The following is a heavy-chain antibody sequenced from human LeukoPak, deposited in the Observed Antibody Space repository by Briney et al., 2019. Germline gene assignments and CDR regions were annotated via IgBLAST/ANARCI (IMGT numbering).Heavy chain of an antibody. D-gene: IGHD2-2*01. CDR2: IYSGGST. Sequence: GGSLRLSCAASGLTVSSNYMSWVRQAPGKGLEWVSVIYSGGSTYYADSVKGRFTISRDNSKNTLYLQMNSLRAEDTAVYYSARDPADIVVVPAARVDVWGKGTTVTVSS. V-gene: IGHV3-66*02. CDR3: ARDPADIVVVPAARVDV. J-gene: IGHJ6*04. CDR1: GLTVSSNY.